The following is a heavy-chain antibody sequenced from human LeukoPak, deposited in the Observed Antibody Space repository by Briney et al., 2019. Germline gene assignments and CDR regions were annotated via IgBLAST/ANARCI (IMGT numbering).Heavy chain of an antibody. V-gene: IGHV3-30-3*01. J-gene: IGHJ4*02. CDR1: GFTFSSYA. D-gene: IGHD5-18*01. CDR3: VRFAAMAKPDY. Sequence: GGSLRLSCAASGFTFSSYAMHWVRQAPGKGLEWVAVISYDGSNKYYADSVKGRFTISRDNSKNTLYLQMNSLRAEDTAVYYCVRFAAMAKPDYWGQGTLVTVSS. CDR2: ISYDGSNK.